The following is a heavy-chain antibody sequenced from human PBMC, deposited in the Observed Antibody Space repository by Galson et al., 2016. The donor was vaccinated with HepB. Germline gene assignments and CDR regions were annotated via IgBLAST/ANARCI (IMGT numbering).Heavy chain of an antibody. Sequence: SETLSLTCTVSGGSISSYYWSWIRQPPGKGLEWIGYIYYSGSTNYNPSLKSRVTISVDTSKNRFSLKLSSVTAADTAVYYCARSLLGYCSSTRCHGAWFDPWGQGTLVTVSS. V-gene: IGHV4-59*01. D-gene: IGHD2-2*01. CDR3: ARSLLGYCSSTRCHGAWFDP. J-gene: IGHJ5*02. CDR2: IYYSGST. CDR1: GGSISSYY.